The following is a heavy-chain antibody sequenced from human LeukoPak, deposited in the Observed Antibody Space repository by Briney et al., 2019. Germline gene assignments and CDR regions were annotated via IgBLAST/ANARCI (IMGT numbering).Heavy chain of an antibody. Sequence: GGSLRLSCAASGFTFSSYVMSWVRQAPGKGLEWVSAMSGSGDNTYYADSVRGRFTISRDNSKNTLYLQMNSLRAEDTAVYYCAKGTKWLDYWGQGTLVTVSS. CDR1: GFTFSSYV. CDR3: AKGTKWLDY. V-gene: IGHV3-23*01. J-gene: IGHJ4*02. D-gene: IGHD2-2*01. CDR2: MSGSGDNT.